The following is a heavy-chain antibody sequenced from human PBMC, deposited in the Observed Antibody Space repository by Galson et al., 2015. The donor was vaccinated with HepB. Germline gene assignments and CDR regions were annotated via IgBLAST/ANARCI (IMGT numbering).Heavy chain of an antibody. CDR1: GFTLSSYA. D-gene: IGHD2-2*02. CDR3: ARALKQYCSSANCYTEDY. V-gene: IGHV3-72*01. CDR2: SRNKANSYTT. Sequence: SLRLSCAASGFTLSSYAMNWVRQAPGKGLEWVGRSRNKANSYTTEYAASVKGRFTISRDDSKNSLYLQMNSLKSEDTAVYYCARALKQYCSSANCYTEDYWGQGTLVTVSS. J-gene: IGHJ4*02.